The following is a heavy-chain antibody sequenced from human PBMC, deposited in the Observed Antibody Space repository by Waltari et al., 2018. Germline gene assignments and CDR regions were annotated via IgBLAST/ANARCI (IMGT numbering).Heavy chain of an antibody. CDR3: AKGGQQLVRDFDY. J-gene: IGHJ4*02. Sequence: EVQLVESGGGLVQPGRSLRLSCAASGFTFDDYAMHWVRQAPGKDLEWVSGISWNSGTMGYADSVKGRFTISRDNAKNSLYLQMNSLRAEDMALYYCAKGGQQLVRDFDYWGQGTLVTVAS. V-gene: IGHV3-9*03. CDR1: GFTFDDYA. D-gene: IGHD6-13*01. CDR2: ISWNSGTM.